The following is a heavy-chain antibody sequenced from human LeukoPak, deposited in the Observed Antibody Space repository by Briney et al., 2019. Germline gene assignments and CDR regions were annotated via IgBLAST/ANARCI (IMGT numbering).Heavy chain of an antibody. Sequence: PGGSLRLSCAASGFTFSNYYMSWIRQAPGKGLEWVSYISSSGSTIYYADSVKGRFTISRDNAKDSLYLQMNSLRAEDTAVYYCARDPPTGNNYDSSGLNWGQGTLVTVSS. CDR1: GFTFSNYY. D-gene: IGHD3-22*01. CDR3: ARDPPTGNNYDSSGLN. J-gene: IGHJ4*02. V-gene: IGHV3-11*01. CDR2: ISSSGSTI.